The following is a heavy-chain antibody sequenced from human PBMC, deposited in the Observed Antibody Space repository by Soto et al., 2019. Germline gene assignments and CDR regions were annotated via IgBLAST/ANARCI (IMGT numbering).Heavy chain of an antibody. J-gene: IGHJ5*02. CDR1: GFTVNSNY. Sequence: PGGSLRLSCAASGFTVNSNYMSWVRQAPGKGLEWVSVIHNDGGTYYADSVEGRFTISRDNSKNTLYLQMNSLRAEDTAVYYCARLALGPWGQGTLVTVSS. V-gene: IGHV3-53*01. CDR3: ARLALGP. D-gene: IGHD3-16*01. CDR2: IHNDGGT.